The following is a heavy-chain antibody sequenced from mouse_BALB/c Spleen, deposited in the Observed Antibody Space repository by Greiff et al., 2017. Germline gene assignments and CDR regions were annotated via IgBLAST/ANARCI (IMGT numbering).Heavy chain of an antibody. CDR2: IWSDGST. V-gene: IGHV2-6-2*01. CDR1: GFSLTSYG. D-gene: IGHD2-3*01. Sequence: QVQLKESGPDLVAPSQSLSITCTVSGFSLTSYGVHWVRQPPGKGLEWLVVIWSDGSTTYNSALKSRLSISKDNSKSQVFLKMNSLQTDDTAMYYCARHRGWLLRNYAMDYWGQGTSVTVSS. J-gene: IGHJ4*01. CDR3: ARHRGWLLRNYAMDY.